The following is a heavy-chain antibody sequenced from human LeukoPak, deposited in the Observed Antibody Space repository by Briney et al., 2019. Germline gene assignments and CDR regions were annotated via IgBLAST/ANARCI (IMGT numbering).Heavy chain of an antibody. CDR1: GFTFSDYY. CDR2: ISSSGSTI. Sequence: PGGSLRLSCAASGFTFSDYYMSWIRQAPGKGLEWVSYISSSGSTIYYADSVKGRFTISRDNAKNSLYLQMNSLRAEDTAVYYCARDGRYDFWLSAWFDPWGQGTLVTVSS. D-gene: IGHD3-3*01. V-gene: IGHV3-11*04. J-gene: IGHJ5*02. CDR3: ARDGRYDFWLSAWFDP.